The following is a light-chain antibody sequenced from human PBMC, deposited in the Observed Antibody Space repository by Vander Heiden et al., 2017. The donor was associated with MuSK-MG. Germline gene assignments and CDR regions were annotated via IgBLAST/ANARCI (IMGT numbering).Light chain of an antibody. Sequence: DIVITQSPDPLAVSLGEGATIHCRSSQSLLYSPNYKNYLAWYQQKLGQTPKLLIYWASTRESGVPDRFSGSGSGTDFTLTISSLQAEDVAVYYCQQYYSTPQTFGQGTKVEIK. CDR2: WAS. CDR3: QQYYSTPQT. V-gene: IGKV4-1*01. J-gene: IGKJ1*01. CDR1: QSLLYSPNYKNY.